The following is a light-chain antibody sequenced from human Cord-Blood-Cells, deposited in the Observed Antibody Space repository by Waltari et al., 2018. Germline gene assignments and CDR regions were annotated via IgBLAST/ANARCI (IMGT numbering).Light chain of an antibody. CDR2: EVS. J-gene: IGLJ1*01. Sequence: QSALTQPASVSGSPGQSLTISCTGTSPAVGCYNSLPWYQQHPGKAPKLMIYEVSNRPSGVSNRFSGSKSGNTASLTISGLQAEDEADYYCSSYTSSSTLYVFGTGTKVTVL. CDR1: SPAVGCYNS. CDR3: SSYTSSSTLYV. V-gene: IGLV2-14*01.